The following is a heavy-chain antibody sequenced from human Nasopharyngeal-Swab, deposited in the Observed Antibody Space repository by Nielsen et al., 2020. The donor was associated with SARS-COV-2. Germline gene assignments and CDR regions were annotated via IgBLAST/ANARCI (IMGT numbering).Heavy chain of an antibody. Sequence: GESLKISCAASGFTFPDYYMTWIRQAPGEGLEWVSYISGGGTTMYYADSVKGRFTISRDNAKNSLSLQMNSLRAEDTAVYYCARYCSTTSCPRGFDYWGQGTLVTVSS. V-gene: IGHV3-11*04. D-gene: IGHD2-2*01. CDR1: GFTFPDYY. J-gene: IGHJ4*02. CDR2: ISGGGTTM. CDR3: ARYCSTTSCPRGFDY.